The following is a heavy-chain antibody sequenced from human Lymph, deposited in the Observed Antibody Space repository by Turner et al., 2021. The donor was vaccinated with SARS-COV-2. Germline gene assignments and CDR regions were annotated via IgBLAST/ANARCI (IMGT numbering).Heavy chain of an antibody. CDR1: GYTFTNYG. Sequence: QVQLVQSGAEVKKPGASVKVSCKASGYTFTNYGISWVRKAPGEGLEWKGRIRGNNDNTNNAQKLQGRVTMTTDTTTSTAYMELRSLRSDETAVYYCARSNLDWLFSPDWFDPWGQGTLVIVSS. CDR2: IRGNNDNT. J-gene: IGHJ5*02. V-gene: IGHV1-18*01. D-gene: IGHD3-9*01. CDR3: ARSNLDWLFSPDWFDP.